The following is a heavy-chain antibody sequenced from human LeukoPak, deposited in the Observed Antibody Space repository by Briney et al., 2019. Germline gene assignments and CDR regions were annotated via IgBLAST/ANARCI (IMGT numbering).Heavy chain of an antibody. CDR1: GFTFSGFW. J-gene: IGHJ4*02. D-gene: IGHD5-24*01. Sequence: GGSLRLSCAVSGFTFSGFWMSWSRQAPGKGLEWVANIKEDGTETYYVDSVKGRFTISRDNAKNSLYLQMNSLRVEDTAVYYCAKEGRSLQTYWGQGTLVTVSS. CDR3: AKEGRSLQTY. CDR2: IKEDGTET. V-gene: IGHV3-7*03.